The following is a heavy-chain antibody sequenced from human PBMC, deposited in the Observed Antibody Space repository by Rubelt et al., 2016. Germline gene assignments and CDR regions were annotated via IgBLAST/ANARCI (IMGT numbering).Heavy chain of an antibody. D-gene: IGHD3-9*01. Sequence: GSISSGGYFWSWIRQRPETGLEWIGYISYSGSPYYNPSLKSRVTISVDTSKHPFSLKLSSVTAADTAMYYCARHLKDILAGYPEGYYYYYMDVWGKGTTVTVSS. CDR3: ARHLKDILAGYPEGYYYYYMDV. J-gene: IGHJ6*03. CDR1: GSISSGGYF. V-gene: IGHV4-30-2*03. CDR2: ISYSGSP.